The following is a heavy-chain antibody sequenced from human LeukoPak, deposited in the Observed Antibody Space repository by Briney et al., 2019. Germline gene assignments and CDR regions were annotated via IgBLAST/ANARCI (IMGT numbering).Heavy chain of an antibody. CDR1: GYTFTSYY. V-gene: IGHV1-69*05. J-gene: IGHJ4*02. CDR3: GRDYRDSSGYYFDY. Sequence: GASVKVSCKASGYTFTSYYMHWVRQAPGQGLEWMGGIIPIFGTANYAQKFQGRVTITTDESTSTAYMELSSLRSEDTAVYYCGRDYRDSSGYYFDYWGQGTLVTVSS. D-gene: IGHD3-22*01. CDR2: IIPIFGTA.